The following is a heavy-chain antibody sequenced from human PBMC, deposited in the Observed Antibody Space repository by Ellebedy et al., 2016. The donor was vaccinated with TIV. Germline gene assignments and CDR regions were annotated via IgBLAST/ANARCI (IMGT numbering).Heavy chain of an antibody. D-gene: IGHD7-27*01. V-gene: IGHV1-3*01. CDR1: GYTLMSYG. Sequence: AASVKVSCKASGYTLMSYGICWVRQAPGQRLEWMGWINAGNGNTKYSQKFQGRVTITRDTSASTAYMELSSLRSEDTAVYYCAALGAPGYWGQGTLVTVSS. CDR3: AALGAPGY. CDR2: INAGNGNT. J-gene: IGHJ4*02.